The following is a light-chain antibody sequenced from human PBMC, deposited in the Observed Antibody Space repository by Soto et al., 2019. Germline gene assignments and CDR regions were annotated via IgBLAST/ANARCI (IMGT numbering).Light chain of an antibody. CDR2: DAS. J-gene: IGKJ5*01. CDR3: QQSFSTLLIT. V-gene: IGKV1-39*01. CDR1: QSINTY. Sequence: DIQMTQSPSSLSASIGDGATITCRASQSINTYLNWYQQKPGKAPKLLISDASNLQSGVPSRFSGSGSGTDFTLTISSLQPEDFATYYCQQSFSTLLITFGQGTRLEIK.